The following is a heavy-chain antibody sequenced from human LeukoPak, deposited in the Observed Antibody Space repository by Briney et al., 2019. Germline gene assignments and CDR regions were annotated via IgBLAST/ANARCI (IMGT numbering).Heavy chain of an antibody. CDR2: IYYSGST. J-gene: IGHJ5*02. CDR3: ARHRVPQLRFFDLNWFDP. Sequence: SETLSLTCPVSGGSISSSSYYWGWIRQPPGKGLEWIGNIYYSGSTYYNPSLKSRVTISVDTSKNQFSLKLSSVTAADTAVYYCARHRVPQLRFFDLNWFDPWGQGTLVTVSS. D-gene: IGHD3-9*01. CDR1: GGSISSSSYY. V-gene: IGHV4-39*01.